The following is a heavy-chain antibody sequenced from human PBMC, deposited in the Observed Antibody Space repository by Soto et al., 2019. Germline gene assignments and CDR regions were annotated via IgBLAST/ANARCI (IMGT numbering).Heavy chain of an antibody. J-gene: IGHJ4*02. Sequence: ASVKVSCKASGYTFPTYPIHLVRQAPGKRLEWMGWINGGNGNTKSSQNFHGRVTITRDTSASTAYMELSSLRSEDTAMYYCARGIDYNFWSAYYNYFDFWGQGTLVTVSS. V-gene: IGHV1-3*01. CDR2: INGGNGNT. CDR1: GYTFPTYP. CDR3: ARGIDYNFWSAYYNYFDF. D-gene: IGHD3-3*01.